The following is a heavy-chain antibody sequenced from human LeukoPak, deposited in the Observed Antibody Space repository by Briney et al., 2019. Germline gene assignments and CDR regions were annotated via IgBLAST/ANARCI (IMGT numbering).Heavy chain of an antibody. J-gene: IGHJ6*02. Sequence: GGSLRLSCAASGYTFSSFAMTWVRQAPGKGLEWVAVISYDGSNKYYADSVKGRFTISRDNSKNTLYLQMNSLRAEDTAVYYCARSYLWGQGTTVTVSS. V-gene: IGHV3-30-3*01. CDR1: GYTFSSFA. D-gene: IGHD2-2*01. CDR2: ISYDGSNK. CDR3: ARSYL.